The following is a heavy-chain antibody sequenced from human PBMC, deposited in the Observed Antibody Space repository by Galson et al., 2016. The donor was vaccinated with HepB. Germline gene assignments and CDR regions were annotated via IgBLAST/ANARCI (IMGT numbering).Heavy chain of an antibody. CDR2: ISRSGDST. V-gene: IGHV3-23*01. CDR1: GFTFRNYG. CDR3: ARVVACRDTWNLGKNRCVGYFDS. D-gene: IGHD1-1*01. J-gene: IGHJ4*02. Sequence: SLRLSCAASGFTFRNYGMTWVRQAPGKGLEVVSSISRSGDSTDYADSVKGRFTISRDNSKNTLYLQMNSLRGEDTAIYFCARVVACRDTWNLGKNRCVGYFDSWGQGTLVSVSA.